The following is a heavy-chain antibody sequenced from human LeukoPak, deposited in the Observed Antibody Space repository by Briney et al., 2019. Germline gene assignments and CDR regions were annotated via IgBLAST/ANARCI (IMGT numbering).Heavy chain of an antibody. CDR3: AREAYCSSTSCPTINNWFDP. D-gene: IGHD2-2*01. J-gene: IGHJ5*02. CDR2: IYTSGST. V-gene: IGHV4-4*07. Sequence: PSETLSLTCTVSGGSISSYYWSWIRQPAGKGLEWIGRIYTSGSTNYNPSLKSRVTTSVDTSKNQFSLKLSSVTAADTAVYYCAREAYCSSTSCPTINNWFDPWGQGTLVTVSS. CDR1: GGSISSYY.